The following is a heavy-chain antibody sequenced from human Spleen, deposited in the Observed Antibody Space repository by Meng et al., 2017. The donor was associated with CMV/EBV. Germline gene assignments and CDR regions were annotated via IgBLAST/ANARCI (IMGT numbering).Heavy chain of an antibody. CDR2: ISSSGSTI. J-gene: IGHJ4*02. D-gene: IGHD6-19*01. CDR3: AKDKHTSGWPYYFDN. Sequence: GGSLRLSCAASGFTFSSYEMNWVRQAPGKGLEWVSYISSSGSTIYYADSVKGRFTISRDNGKNSLYLQMNSLRTEDTAFYYCAKDKHTSGWPYYFDNWGQGTLVTVSS. V-gene: IGHV3-48*03. CDR1: GFTFSSYE.